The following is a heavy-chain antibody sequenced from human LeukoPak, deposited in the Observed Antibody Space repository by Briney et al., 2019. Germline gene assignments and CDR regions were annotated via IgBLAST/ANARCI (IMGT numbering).Heavy chain of an antibody. CDR2: MNPNSGNT. CDR3: ARGVPAAPGRYLQH. V-gene: IGHV1-8*01. J-gene: IGHJ1*01. D-gene: IGHD2-2*01. Sequence: ASVKVSCKTSGYTFTSYEINWVRQATGQGLEWMGWMNPNSGNTAYAQKFQGRVIMTRNISISTGYMELSSLRSEDTAVYYCARGVPAAPGRYLQHWGQGTLVTVSS. CDR1: GYTFTSYE.